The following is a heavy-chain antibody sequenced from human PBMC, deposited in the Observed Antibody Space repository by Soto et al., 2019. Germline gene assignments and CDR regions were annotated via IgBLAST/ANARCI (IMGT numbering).Heavy chain of an antibody. J-gene: IGHJ4*02. V-gene: IGHV2-26*01. CDR2: IFSNDEK. Sequence: QVTLKESGPVLVKPTETLTLTCTVSGFSLSNTRLGVSWIRQPPGKALEWLAHIFSNDEKSYSTSLKSRLTISKDTYKSQVVLTMTNMDPVDTATYYCARTMNDYSSSPFDYWGQGTLVTVSS. CDR1: GFSLSNTRLG. D-gene: IGHD6-6*01. CDR3: ARTMNDYSSSPFDY.